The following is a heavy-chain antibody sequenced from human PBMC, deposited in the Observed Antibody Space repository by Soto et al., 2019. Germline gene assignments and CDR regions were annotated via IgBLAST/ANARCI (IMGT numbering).Heavy chain of an antibody. Sequence: EVQLVESGGGLIQPGGSLRLSCAASGFTVSSNYMSWVRQAPGKGLEWVSVIYSGGSTYYADSVKGRFTISRDNSKNTLYLQMNSLRAEDTAVYYCASPAKTTVAYYYGMDVLGQGTTVTVSS. J-gene: IGHJ6*02. V-gene: IGHV3-53*01. CDR3: ASPAKTTVAYYYGMDV. CDR1: GFTVSSNY. CDR2: IYSGGST. D-gene: IGHD4-17*01.